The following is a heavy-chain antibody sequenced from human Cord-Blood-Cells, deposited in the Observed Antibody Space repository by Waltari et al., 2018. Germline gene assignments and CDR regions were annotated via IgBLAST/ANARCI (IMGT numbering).Heavy chain of an antibody. CDR1: GFTFSSYS. J-gene: IGHJ4*02. CDR3: ASAPHEAGIADY. CDR2: ISSSSSYI. D-gene: IGHD6-13*01. Sequence: EVQLVESGGGLVKPGGSLSLACAASGFTFSSYSINWVRQAPGKGLEWVSSISSSSSYIYYADSVKGRFTISRDNAKNSLYLQMNSLRAEDTAVYYCASAPHEAGIADYWGQGTLVTVSS. V-gene: IGHV3-21*01.